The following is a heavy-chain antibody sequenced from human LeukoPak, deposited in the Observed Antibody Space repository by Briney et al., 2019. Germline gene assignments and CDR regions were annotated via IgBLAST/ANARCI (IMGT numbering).Heavy chain of an antibody. J-gene: IGHJ4*02. V-gene: IGHV5-51*01. Sequence: GESPKISCKTSGYSFTNYWIGWVRQTPGKGLEWMGIISPGDSDTRYNPSFQGHVTMSADESITTAWLQWNSLRASDSAIYYCARRPPRGELITTPFDNWGQGTLVTVSS. CDR2: ISPGDSDT. CDR1: GYSFTNYW. D-gene: IGHD3-10*01. CDR3: ARRPPRGELITTPFDN.